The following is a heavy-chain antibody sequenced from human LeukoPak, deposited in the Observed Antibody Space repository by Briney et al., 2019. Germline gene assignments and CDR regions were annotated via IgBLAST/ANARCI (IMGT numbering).Heavy chain of an antibody. J-gene: IGHJ4*02. Sequence: GGSLRLSCAASGFTFSSYAMSWVRQAPGKGLEWVSAISGSGGSTYYADSVKGRFTISRDNSKNTLYLQMNSLRAEDTAVYYCAKGLSWYCSGGSCYLDYWGQGTLVTVSS. CDR3: AKGLSWYCSGGSCYLDY. V-gene: IGHV3-23*01. CDR1: GFTFSSYA. D-gene: IGHD2-15*01. CDR2: ISGSGGST.